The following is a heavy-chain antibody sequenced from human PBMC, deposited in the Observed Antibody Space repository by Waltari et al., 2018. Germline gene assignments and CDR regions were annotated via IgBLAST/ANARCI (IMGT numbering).Heavy chain of an antibody. Sequence: QVQLVQSGAEVKTPGSSVKVSCKASGGTFSSYAISCVRQAPGQGLDWMGGIIPSVGKANYAQKFEGRVTSTTDESTSTAYMELSSLRSEDTAVYYCARGMGLYYYYYGMDVWGQGTTVTVSS. J-gene: IGHJ6*02. V-gene: IGHV1-69*05. CDR1: GGTFSSYA. CDR2: IIPSVGKA. D-gene: IGHD2-8*01. CDR3: ARGMGLYYYYYGMDV.